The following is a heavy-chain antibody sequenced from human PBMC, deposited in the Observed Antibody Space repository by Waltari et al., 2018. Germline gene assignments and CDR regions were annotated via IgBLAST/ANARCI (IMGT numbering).Heavy chain of an antibody. D-gene: IGHD6-13*01. CDR1: GGSFSGYY. J-gene: IGHJ5*02. V-gene: IGHV4-34*01. CDR3: ARGTSSSWPRTAYWFDP. CDR2: INHSGST. Sequence: QVQLQQWGAGLLKPSETLSLTCAVYGGSFSGYYWSWIRQPPGKGLEWIGEINHSGSTNYNPSLKSRVTISVDTSKNQFSLKLSSVTAADTAVYYCARGTSSSWPRTAYWFDPWGQGTLVTVSS.